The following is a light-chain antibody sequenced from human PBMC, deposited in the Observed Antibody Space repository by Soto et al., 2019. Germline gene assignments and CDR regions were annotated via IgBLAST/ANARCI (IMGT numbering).Light chain of an antibody. Sequence: AIQVTQSPTSLSASVGDRVTITCRSSQDIRNYLGWYQQKPGKAPQLLIYGASSLQRGVSSRFSDSGFGTDFTLTISSLQPEDSATYYCLQDRSHFWTFGQGTKVDIK. CDR2: GAS. J-gene: IGKJ1*01. CDR3: LQDRSHFWT. V-gene: IGKV1-6*01. CDR1: QDIRNY.